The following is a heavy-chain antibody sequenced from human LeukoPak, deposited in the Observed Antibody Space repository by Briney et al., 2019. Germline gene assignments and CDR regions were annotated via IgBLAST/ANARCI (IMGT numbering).Heavy chain of an antibody. V-gene: IGHV3-21*06. Sequence: GGSLRLSCVASGFKFNNYWMNWVRQAPGKGLEWVASIGPTGSDRYHADSIKGRFTISRDNANNFLYLQMNSLRAEDTAVYYCARGYPLFCSGGSCYSQNHYYYYMDVWGKGTTVTVSS. CDR2: IGPTGSDR. CDR1: GFKFNNYW. J-gene: IGHJ6*03. CDR3: ARGYPLFCSGGSCYSQNHYYYYMDV. D-gene: IGHD2-15*01.